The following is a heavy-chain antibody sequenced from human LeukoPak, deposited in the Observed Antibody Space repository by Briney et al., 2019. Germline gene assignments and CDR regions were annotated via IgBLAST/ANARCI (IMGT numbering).Heavy chain of an antibody. CDR1: GFTFSSYW. Sequence: QPGGSLRLSCAASGFTFSSYWMHWVRQAPGKGLVWVSRINSDGSSTSYADSVKGRFTISRDNSKNTLYLQMNSLRAEDTAVYYCAKEGNRYSSSWYLDYWGQGTLVTVSS. J-gene: IGHJ4*02. CDR2: INSDGSST. V-gene: IGHV3-74*01. CDR3: AKEGNRYSSSWYLDY. D-gene: IGHD6-13*01.